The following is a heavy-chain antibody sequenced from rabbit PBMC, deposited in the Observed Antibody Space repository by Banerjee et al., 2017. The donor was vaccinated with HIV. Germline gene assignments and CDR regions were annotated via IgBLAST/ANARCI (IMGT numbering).Heavy chain of an antibody. J-gene: IGHJ4*01. D-gene: IGHD8-1*01. Sequence: QLKETGGGLVQPGGSLTLTCKASGFSLSSYHMSWVRQAPGKGLEWIGIIYAGSGSAYYASWVHGRFTISSDNAQNTVDLQMNSLTAADTATYFCARGGGNYYDWYFALWGQGTLVTVS. CDR2: IYAGSGSA. CDR3: ARGGGNYYDWYFAL. V-gene: IGHV1S7*01. CDR1: GFSLSSYH.